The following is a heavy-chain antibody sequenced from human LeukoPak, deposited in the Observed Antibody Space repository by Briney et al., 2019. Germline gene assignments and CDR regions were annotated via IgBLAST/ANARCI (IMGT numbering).Heavy chain of an antibody. Sequence: PSETLSLTCTVSGGSVSGGNYYCSWIRQSPGKGLEWIGYIHYSGSTVYNPSLKIRVTMSIDTSKNQFSLNLSSATAADTAVYYCTRTGSTGGYWGQGTLVTVSS. J-gene: IGHJ4*02. V-gene: IGHV4-61*01. D-gene: IGHD1-7*01. CDR3: TRTGSTGGY. CDR2: IHYSGST. CDR1: GGSVSGGNYY.